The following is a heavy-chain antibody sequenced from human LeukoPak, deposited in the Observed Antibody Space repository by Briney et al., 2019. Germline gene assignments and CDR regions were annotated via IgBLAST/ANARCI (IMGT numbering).Heavy chain of an antibody. CDR3: ANYNWSYALGFDY. V-gene: IGHV3-23*01. Sequence: TGGSLRLSCAASGFTFSSYAMSWVRQAPGKGLEWVSAISGSGGSTYYADSVKGRFTISRDNSKNTPYLQMNSLRAEDTAVYYCANYNWSYALGFDYWGQGTLVTVSS. CDR1: GFTFSSYA. D-gene: IGHD1-7*01. CDR2: ISGSGGST. J-gene: IGHJ4*02.